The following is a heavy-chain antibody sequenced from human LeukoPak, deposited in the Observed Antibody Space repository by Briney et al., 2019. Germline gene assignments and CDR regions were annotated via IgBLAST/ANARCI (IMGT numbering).Heavy chain of an antibody. CDR2: IYYSGST. CDR3: ARETMIVGIDY. D-gene: IGHD3-22*01. Sequence: KPSETLSLTCTVSGGSISSYYWSWIRQPSGKGLEWIGYIYYSGSTNYNPSLKSRVTISVDTSKNQFSLKLSSVTAADTAVYYCARETMIVGIDYWGQGTLVTVSS. J-gene: IGHJ4*02. V-gene: IGHV4-59*01. CDR1: GGSISSYY.